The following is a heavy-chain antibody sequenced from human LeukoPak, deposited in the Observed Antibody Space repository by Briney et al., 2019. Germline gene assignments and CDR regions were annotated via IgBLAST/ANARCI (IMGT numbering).Heavy chain of an antibody. CDR2: IKQDGSEE. Sequence: GGSLRLSCAASGFTFSSYWMSWVRQAPGKGLEWVANIKQDGSEEYYVDSVKGRFTISRDNSKNTLFLQMNSLRAEDTAVYYCAKRPHSGNYNFDHWGQGTLVTVSS. CDR1: GFTFSSYW. CDR3: AKRPHSGNYNFDH. D-gene: IGHD1-26*01. J-gene: IGHJ4*02. V-gene: IGHV3-7*01.